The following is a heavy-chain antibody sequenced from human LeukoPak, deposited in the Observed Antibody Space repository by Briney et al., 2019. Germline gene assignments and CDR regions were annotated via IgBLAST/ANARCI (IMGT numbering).Heavy chain of an antibody. CDR1: GFTVSSNY. CDR3: AKDHPPYYDILTGPFDY. J-gene: IGHJ4*02. CDR2: IYSGGST. D-gene: IGHD3-9*01. Sequence: GGSLRLSCAASGFTVSSNYMSWVRQAPGKGLEWVSVIYSGGSTYYADSVKGRSTISRDNSKNTLYLQMNSLRAEDTAVYYCAKDHPPYYDILTGPFDYWGQGTLVTVSS. V-gene: IGHV3-66*01.